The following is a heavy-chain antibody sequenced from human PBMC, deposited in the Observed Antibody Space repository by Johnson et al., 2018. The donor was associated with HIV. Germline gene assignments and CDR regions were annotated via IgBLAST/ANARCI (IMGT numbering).Heavy chain of an antibody. CDR2: ISYDGSNK. J-gene: IGHJ3*02. V-gene: IGHV3-30-3*01. D-gene: IGHD3-10*01. CDR1: GFTFSSYA. CDR3: ARAVTPFGDWEAFDI. Sequence: QVQLVESGGGLVKPGGSLTVSCAASGFTFSSYAMHWVRQAPGKGLEWVAVISYDGSNKYYADSVKGRFTISRDNSKNTLYLQMNSLRAEDTAVYYCARAVTPFGDWEAFDIWGQGTMVTVSS.